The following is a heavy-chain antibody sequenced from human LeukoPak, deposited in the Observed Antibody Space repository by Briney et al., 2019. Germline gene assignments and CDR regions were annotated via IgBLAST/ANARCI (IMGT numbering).Heavy chain of an antibody. CDR1: GYTFTDYY. CDR3: ARPPTFGGVNPFDY. J-gene: IGHJ4*02. V-gene: IGHV1-2*02. CDR2: INPNSGDT. D-gene: IGHD3-16*01. Sequence: ASVKVSCKASGYTFTDYYMHWVRQAPGQELEWMGWINPNSGDTNYAQKFQGRVTMTRDTSISTAYMELSRLRSDDTAVYYCARPPTFGGVNPFDYWGQGTLVTISS.